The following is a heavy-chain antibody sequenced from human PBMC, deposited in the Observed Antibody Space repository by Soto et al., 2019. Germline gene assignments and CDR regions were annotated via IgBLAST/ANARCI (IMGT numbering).Heavy chain of an antibody. D-gene: IGHD3-10*01. CDR3: AREGILSA. Sequence: EVQLVESGGGLVQPGGSLRISCAASGFTFSSYNMNWVRQAPGKALEWIAYIGSSSSLIFYADSVKGRFSISRDNGKNTLYLQMNSLRDEDTAVYYCAREGILSAWGQVTLVTVSS. V-gene: IGHV3-48*02. CDR1: GFTFSSYN. CDR2: IGSSSSLI. J-gene: IGHJ4*02.